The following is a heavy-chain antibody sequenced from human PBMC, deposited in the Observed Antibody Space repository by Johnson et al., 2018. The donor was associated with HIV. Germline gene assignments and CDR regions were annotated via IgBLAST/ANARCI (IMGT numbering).Heavy chain of an antibody. D-gene: IGHD6-13*01. CDR3: ASPQGIAAHAFDI. CDR1: GFTFSSYA. Sequence: EQLVESGGGLVKPGGSLRLSCAASGFTFSSYAMSWVRQAPGKGLEWVSAISGSGGSTIYYADSVKGRFTISRDNAKNSLYLQMNSLRAEDTAVYYCASPQGIAAHAFDIWGQGTMVTVSS. CDR2: ISGSGGSTI. V-gene: IGHV3-23*04. J-gene: IGHJ3*02.